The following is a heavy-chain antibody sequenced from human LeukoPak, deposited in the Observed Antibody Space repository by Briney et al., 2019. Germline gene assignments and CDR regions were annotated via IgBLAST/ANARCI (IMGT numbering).Heavy chain of an antibody. Sequence: GASVKVSCKASGGTFSSYAISWVRQAPGQGLEWMGVIIPIFGTANYAQKFQGRVTITADESTSTAYMELSSLRSEDTAVYYCARGDGYNYHAFDIWGQGTMVTVSS. V-gene: IGHV1-69*13. CDR3: ARGDGYNYHAFDI. CDR2: IIPIFGTA. D-gene: IGHD5-24*01. J-gene: IGHJ3*02. CDR1: GGTFSSYA.